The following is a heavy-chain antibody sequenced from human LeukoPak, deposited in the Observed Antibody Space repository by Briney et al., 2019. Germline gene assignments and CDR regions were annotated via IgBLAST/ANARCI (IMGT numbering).Heavy chain of an antibody. J-gene: IGHJ6*02. V-gene: IGHV3-48*03. D-gene: IGHD3-3*01. Sequence: GGSLRLSCAASGFTFSSYEMNWVRQAPGKGLEWVSYISSSGSTIYYADSVKGRFTISRDNAKNSLYLQMNSLRAEDTAVYYCARDQYDFWSGYYGMDVRGQGTTVTVSS. CDR1: GFTFSSYE. CDR2: ISSSGSTI. CDR3: ARDQYDFWSGYYGMDV.